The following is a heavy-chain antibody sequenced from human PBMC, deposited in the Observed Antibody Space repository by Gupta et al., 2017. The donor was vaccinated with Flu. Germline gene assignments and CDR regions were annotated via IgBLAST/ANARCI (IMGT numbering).Heavy chain of an antibody. CDR1: GFTFSDYG. CDR3: AKDRYSSGWYGGDY. CDR2: ISSDGNNK. V-gene: IGHV3-30*18. D-gene: IGHD6-19*01. Sequence: QVQLVESGGGVVQPGRSLRLSCAASGFTFSDYGMPWCRQAPGKGLEWVAVISSDGNNKFYGDSVKGRFTISRDNSKNTLYLQMNNLRPEDTAVYYCAKDRYSSGWYGGDYWGQGTLVTVS. J-gene: IGHJ4*02.